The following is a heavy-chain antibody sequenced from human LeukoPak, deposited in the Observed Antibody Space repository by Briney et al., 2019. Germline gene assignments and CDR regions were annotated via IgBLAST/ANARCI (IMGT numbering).Heavy chain of an antibody. CDR2: INHSGST. D-gene: IGHD5-18*01. CDR3: ARDDVRDTAMVLFDY. J-gene: IGHJ4*02. CDR1: GGSFSGYY. V-gene: IGHV4-34*01. Sequence: SETLSLTCAVYGGSFSGYYWSWIRQPPGKGLEWIGEINHSGSTNYNPSLKSRVTISVDTSKNQFSLKLSSVTAADTAVYYCARDDVRDTAMVLFDYWGQGTLVTVSS.